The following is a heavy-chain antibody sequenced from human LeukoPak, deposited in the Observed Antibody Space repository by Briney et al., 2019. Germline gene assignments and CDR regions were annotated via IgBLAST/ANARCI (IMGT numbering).Heavy chain of an antibody. D-gene: IGHD3-22*01. Sequence: ASVKVSCKASGYTFTGYYMHGVRQAPGQGLEWMGWINPNRGGTNYAQKFQGRVTMTRDRSISRAYMALSRLRSDDTAVYYCARDLQGVVVINSPGFDYWGQGTLVTVSS. CDR3: ARDLQGVVVINSPGFDY. V-gene: IGHV1-2*02. CDR1: GYTFTGYY. J-gene: IGHJ4*02. CDR2: INPNRGGT.